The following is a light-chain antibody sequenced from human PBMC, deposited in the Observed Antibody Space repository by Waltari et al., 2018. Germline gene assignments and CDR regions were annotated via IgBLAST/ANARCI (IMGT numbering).Light chain of an antibody. V-gene: IGLV1-36*01. CDR3: AAWDDSLNVVV. CDR2: DDD. J-gene: IGLJ2*01. CDR1: SSNIGYNA. Sequence: QSVLTQPPSVSEAPRQRVTISCYGCSSNIGYNAVNWYQQLPGKAPKLLIYDDDLLPSGVSDRFSGSKSGTSASLAISWLQSEDEADYYCAAWDDSLNVVVFGGGTKLTVL.